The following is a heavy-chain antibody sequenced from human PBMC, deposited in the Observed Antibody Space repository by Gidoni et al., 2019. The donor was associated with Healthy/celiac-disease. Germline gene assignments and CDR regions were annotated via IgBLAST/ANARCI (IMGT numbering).Heavy chain of an antibody. Sequence: DVQLLESGVGLVQPGWSLRLSFAASGFTFSSYAISWVRQAPGKGLEWVSAISGRGGSTYYEEPVKGRFTMSRDNSKNTLYLKMNSLRAEDTAVYYCAKDPVVLWFGELLVDDWGQGTLVTVSS. D-gene: IGHD3-10*01. V-gene: IGHV3-23*01. CDR3: AKDPVVLWFGELLVDD. CDR2: ISGRGGST. CDR1: GFTFSSYA. J-gene: IGHJ4*02.